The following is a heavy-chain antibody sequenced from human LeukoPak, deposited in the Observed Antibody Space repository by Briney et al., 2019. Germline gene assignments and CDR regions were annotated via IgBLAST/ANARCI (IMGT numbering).Heavy chain of an antibody. CDR1: GFTFSSYA. J-gene: IGHJ4*02. CDR2: ISGSGGST. V-gene: IGHV3-23*01. CDR3: AKQRGCSSTSCYCDY. D-gene: IGHD2-2*01. Sequence: GGSLRLSCAASGFTFSSYAMSWVRQAPGKGLEWVSAISGSGGSTYYADPVKGRFTISRDNSKNTLYLQMNSLRAEDTAVYYCAKQRGCSSTSCYCDYWGQGTLVTVSS.